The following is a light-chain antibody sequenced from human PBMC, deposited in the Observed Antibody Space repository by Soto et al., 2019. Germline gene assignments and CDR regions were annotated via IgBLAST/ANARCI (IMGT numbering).Light chain of an antibody. Sequence: EIVLTQSPATLSLSPGESATISCRASQSVSGYLAWYRQKPGQAPRLLIYHASNRATGIPARFSGSGSGTDFTLTISSLEPEDFAVYYCQQRSDWPIFTFGPGNKGDI. CDR2: HAS. J-gene: IGKJ3*01. V-gene: IGKV3-11*01. CDR1: QSVSGY. CDR3: QQRSDWPIFT.